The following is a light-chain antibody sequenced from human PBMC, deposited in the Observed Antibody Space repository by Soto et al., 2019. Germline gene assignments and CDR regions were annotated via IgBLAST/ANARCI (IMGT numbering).Light chain of an antibody. CDR1: SSDVGGYNY. CDR2: GVI. CDR3: SSYTSSSTLGVV. J-gene: IGLJ2*01. Sequence: QSVLTQPASVSGSPGQSSTISCTGTSSDVGGYNYVSGYQQHPGKAPKIWINGVINRPSGVSNRFSGSKSGNTAPLTISGLQAEDEDDYYCSSYTSSSTLGVVFGGGTKLTVL. V-gene: IGLV2-14*01.